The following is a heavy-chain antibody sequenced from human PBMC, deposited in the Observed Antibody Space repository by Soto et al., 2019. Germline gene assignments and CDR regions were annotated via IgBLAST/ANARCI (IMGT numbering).Heavy chain of an antibody. J-gene: IGHJ6*03. V-gene: IGHV1-18*01. CDR1: GYTFTSYG. CDR2: ISAYNGNT. D-gene: IGHD6-13*01. CDR3: ASLYSSSWNTIGERYMDV. Sequence: ASVKVSCKASGYTFTSYGISWVRQAPGQGLEWMGWISAYNGNTNYAQKLQGRVTMTTDTSTSTAYMELRSLRSDDTAVYYCASLYSSSWNTIGERYMDVWGKGTTVTVS.